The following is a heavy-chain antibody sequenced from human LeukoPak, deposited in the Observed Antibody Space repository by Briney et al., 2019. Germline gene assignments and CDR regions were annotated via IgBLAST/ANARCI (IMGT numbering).Heavy chain of an antibody. D-gene: IGHD2-8*02. CDR2: INPIGSST. CDR1: GFTFTNYY. J-gene: IGHJ4*02. V-gene: IGHV1-46*01. Sequence: ASVKVSCKASGFTFTNYYMHWVRQAPGQGLEWMGLINPIGSSTNYAQKFRGRVTMTRDTSTTTVYMELSSLRSEGTAVYYCAREESGGYFDYGGQGTLVTVSS. CDR3: AREESGGYFDY.